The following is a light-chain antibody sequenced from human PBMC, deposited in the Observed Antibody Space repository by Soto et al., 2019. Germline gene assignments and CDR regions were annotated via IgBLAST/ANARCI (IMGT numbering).Light chain of an antibody. Sequence: EIVLTQSPGTLSLSPGERATLSCRASQSVSSSYLAWYQQKPGQAPRLLIFGASRRATGIPDRFSGSGSGTNFTLTISRLEPEDFAVYYCLQYNNGHTFGGGTKVEIK. CDR1: QSVSSSY. V-gene: IGKV3-20*01. J-gene: IGKJ4*01. CDR2: GAS. CDR3: LQYNNGHT.